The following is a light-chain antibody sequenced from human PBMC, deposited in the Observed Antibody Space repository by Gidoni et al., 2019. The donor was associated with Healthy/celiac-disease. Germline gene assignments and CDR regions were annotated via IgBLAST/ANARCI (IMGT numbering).Light chain of an antibody. CDR2: LGS. V-gene: IGKV2-28*01. Sequence: DMVMTQSTLSLPVTPGEPASISCRSSQSLLHRNGYNYLDLYLQKPGQSPQLLIYLGSNRASGVPVMFSGSGSGTDFTLKISRVEAEDVGVYYCMQALQTPPTFGHGTQVEIK. CDR3: MQALQTPPT. CDR1: QSLLHRNGYNY. J-gene: IGKJ1*01.